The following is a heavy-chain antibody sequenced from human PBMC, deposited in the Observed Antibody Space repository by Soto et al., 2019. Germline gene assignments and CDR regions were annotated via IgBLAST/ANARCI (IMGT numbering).Heavy chain of an antibody. J-gene: IGHJ4*02. CDR1: GGTFSSYA. D-gene: IGHD3-22*01. CDR2: IIPIFGTA. Sequence: RASVKVSCKASGGTFSSYAISWVRQAPGQGLEWMGGIIPIFGTANYAQKFQGRVTITADESTSTAYMELSSLRSEDTAVYYCARVKYDSSGYYHFDYWGQGTLVTVSS. V-gene: IGHV1-69*13. CDR3: ARVKYDSSGYYHFDY.